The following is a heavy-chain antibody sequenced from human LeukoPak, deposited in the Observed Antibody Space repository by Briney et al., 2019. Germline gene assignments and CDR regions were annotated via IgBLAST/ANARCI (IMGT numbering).Heavy chain of an antibody. D-gene: IGHD3-22*01. Sequence: GGSLRLSCAASGFGFSNYAMSWVREAPGKGLEWVSAISGSGGTTFYADSVKGRFTISRDNSKNTLYLQMSSLRAEDTAVYYCAKNYDRSGYHVGFDPWGQGTLVTVSS. CDR3: AKNYDRSGYHVGFDP. CDR1: GFGFSNYA. V-gene: IGHV3-23*01. CDR2: ISGSGGTT. J-gene: IGHJ5*02.